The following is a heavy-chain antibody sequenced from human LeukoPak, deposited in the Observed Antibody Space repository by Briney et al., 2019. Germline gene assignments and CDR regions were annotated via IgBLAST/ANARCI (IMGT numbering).Heavy chain of an antibody. CDR3: ARGTGRITIFSGFDY. CDR2: TNSDGSST. CDR1: GFTFSSYW. V-gene: IGHV3-74*01. Sequence: GGSLRLSCAASGFTFSSYWMHWVRQAPGKGLVWVSRTNSDGSSTSYADSVKGRFTISRDNAKNTLYLQMNSLRAEDTAVYYCARGTGRITIFSGFDYWGQGTLVTVSS. J-gene: IGHJ4*02. D-gene: IGHD3-9*01.